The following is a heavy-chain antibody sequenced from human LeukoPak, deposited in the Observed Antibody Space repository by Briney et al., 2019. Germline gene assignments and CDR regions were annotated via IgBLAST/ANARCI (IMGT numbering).Heavy chain of an antibody. CDR1: GGSISSYY. J-gene: IGHJ4*02. D-gene: IGHD6-6*01. CDR2: IYYSGST. Sequence: PSETLSLTCTVSGGSISSYYWSWIRQPPGKGLEWTGNIYYSGSTNYNPSLKSRVTISVDTSKNQFSLKLSSVTAADTAVYYCATEIQNIAGRVYWGQGTLVTVSS. CDR3: ATEIQNIAGRVY. V-gene: IGHV4-59*12.